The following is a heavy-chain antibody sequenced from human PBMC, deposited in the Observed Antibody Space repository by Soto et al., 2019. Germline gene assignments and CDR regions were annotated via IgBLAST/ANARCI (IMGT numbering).Heavy chain of an antibody. J-gene: IGHJ4*02. CDR3: AGYSSSSDLYFSDY. D-gene: IGHD6-6*01. Sequence: PSETLSLTCAVYGGSFSGYYWSWIRQPPGKGLEWIGEINHSGSTNYNPSLKSRVTISVDTSKNQFSLKLSSVTAADTAVYYCAGYSSSSDLYFSDYWGQGTLVTVSS. CDR1: GGSFSGYY. V-gene: IGHV4-34*01. CDR2: INHSGST.